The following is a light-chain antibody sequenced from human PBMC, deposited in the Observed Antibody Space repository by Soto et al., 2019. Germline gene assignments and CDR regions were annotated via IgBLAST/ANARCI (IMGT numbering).Light chain of an antibody. CDR2: EVS. Sequence: QSALTQPASVSGSLGQSITISCTGTSSDVGGYNYVSWYQQHPGEAPKLMIYEVSYRPSGVSNRFSGSKSGNTASLTISGLQVEDEADYYCSSYTSSSTYVFGGGTQLTVL. CDR1: SSDVGGYNY. V-gene: IGLV2-14*01. CDR3: SSYTSSSTYV. J-gene: IGLJ7*01.